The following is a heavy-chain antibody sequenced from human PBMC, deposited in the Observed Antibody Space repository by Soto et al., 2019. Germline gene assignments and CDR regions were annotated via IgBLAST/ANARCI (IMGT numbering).Heavy chain of an antibody. V-gene: IGHV4-4*02. D-gene: IGHD2-2*01. CDR1: GDSISSRNW. J-gene: IGHJ5*02. CDR3: ARVPDR. Sequence: SETLSLTCALSGDSISSRNWWHWVRQPPGKGLEWIGQIPHVGNSNYNPSLQSRLTISVDKSKNQFSLELSSVTAADAAVYYCARVPDRWGQGTLVT. CDR2: IPHVGNS.